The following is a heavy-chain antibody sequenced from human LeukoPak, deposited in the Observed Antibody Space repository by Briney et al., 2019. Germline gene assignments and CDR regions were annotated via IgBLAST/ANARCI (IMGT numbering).Heavy chain of an antibody. V-gene: IGHV3-73*01. J-gene: IGHJ4*02. CDR3: TRQVPSAI. D-gene: IGHD6-25*01. CDR1: GFTFSGSA. CDR2: IRSKANSYAT. Sequence: PGGSLRLSCAASGFTFSGSAMHSVRQASGKGLEWVGRIRSKANSYATAYAASVKGRFTISRDDSKNTAYLQMNSLKTEDTAVYYCTRQVPSAIWGQGTLVTVSS.